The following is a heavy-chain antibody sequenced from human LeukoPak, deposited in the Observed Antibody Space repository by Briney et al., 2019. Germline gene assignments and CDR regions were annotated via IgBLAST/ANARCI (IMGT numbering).Heavy chain of an antibody. CDR2: IRYDGSNK. Sequence: GGSLRLSCAASGFTFSGYGMHWVRQAPGKGLEWVAFIRYDGSNKYYADSVKGRFTISRDNSKNTLYLQMNSLRAEDTAVYYCAKELSGYRPLYYFDYWGQGTLVTVSS. CDR3: AKELSGYRPLYYFDY. V-gene: IGHV3-30*02. J-gene: IGHJ4*02. CDR1: GFTFSGYG. D-gene: IGHD3-22*01.